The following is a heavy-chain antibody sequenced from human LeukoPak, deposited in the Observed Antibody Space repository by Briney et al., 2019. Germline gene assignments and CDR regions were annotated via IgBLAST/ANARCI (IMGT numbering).Heavy chain of an antibody. D-gene: IGHD6-19*01. J-gene: IGHJ4*02. CDR3: ARQKEWLAPPDY. Sequence: PSETLSLTCSVSGGSISSYYWGWIRQPAGKGLEWIGRIYTSGSTNYSPSLKSRVTISVDTSKNQFSLKLSSVTAADTAVYYCARQKEWLAPPDYWGQGTLVTVSS. CDR1: GGSISSYY. V-gene: IGHV4-4*07. CDR2: IYTSGST.